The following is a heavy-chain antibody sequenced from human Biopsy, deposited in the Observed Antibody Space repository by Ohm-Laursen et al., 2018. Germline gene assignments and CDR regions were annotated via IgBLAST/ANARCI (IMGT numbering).Heavy chain of an antibody. D-gene: IGHD3-9*01. CDR2: MWSDGINK. Sequence: SLRLSCTASGFAFSYYGLHWVRQAPGKGLQRVAVMWSDGINKNYADSVKGRFTVSRDNSNNVLYLQMSSLRDEDSAVYYCARDDDTTGHYMILNHWGQGTLVTVSS. CDR3: ARDDDTTGHYMILNH. CDR1: GFAFSYYG. J-gene: IGHJ5*02. V-gene: IGHV3-33*01.